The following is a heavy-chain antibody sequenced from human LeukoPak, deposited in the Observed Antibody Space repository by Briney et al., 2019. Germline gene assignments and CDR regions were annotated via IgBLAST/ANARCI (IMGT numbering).Heavy chain of an antibody. J-gene: IGHJ5*02. Sequence: SETLSLTCTVSGGSISSYYWSWIRQPPGKGLEWIGYIYYSGSTNHNPSLKSRLTISVDTSKNQFSLKLSSVTAADTAVYYCARHPGPDYGGNPNDWFDPWGEGTLVTVSS. D-gene: IGHD4-23*01. CDR2: IYYSGST. CDR3: ARHPGPDYGGNPNDWFDP. V-gene: IGHV4-59*08. CDR1: GGSISSYY.